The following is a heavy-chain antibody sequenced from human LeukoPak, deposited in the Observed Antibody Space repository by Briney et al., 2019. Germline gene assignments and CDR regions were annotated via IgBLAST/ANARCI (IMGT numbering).Heavy chain of an antibody. CDR2: FDPEDGET. V-gene: IGHV1-24*01. CDR1: GTYTLIELS. D-gene: IGHD1-26*01. J-gene: IGHJ4*02. Sequence: ASVKVSCKVSGTYTLIELSMHWVRQAPGKGLEWMGGFDPEDGETSNAQKFKGRVTMTEDTSTDTAYMELSSLRSEDTAVYYCATLLGETHFFDDWGQGTLVTVSS. CDR3: ATLLGETHFFDD.